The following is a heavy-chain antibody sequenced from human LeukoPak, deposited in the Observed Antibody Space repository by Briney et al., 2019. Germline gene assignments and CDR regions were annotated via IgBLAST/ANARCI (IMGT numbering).Heavy chain of an antibody. Sequence: GASVKVSCKASGYTFTSYGISWVRPAPGEGLEWMGWITAYTGNTHSSQKSQGRVTVTTDTATSTAYMELRSLRSDDTAVYYCARDLSTSWNYFDYWGQGTLVTVSS. J-gene: IGHJ4*02. CDR3: ARDLSTSWNYFDY. V-gene: IGHV1-18*01. CDR2: ITAYTGNT. CDR1: GYTFTSYG. D-gene: IGHD6-13*01.